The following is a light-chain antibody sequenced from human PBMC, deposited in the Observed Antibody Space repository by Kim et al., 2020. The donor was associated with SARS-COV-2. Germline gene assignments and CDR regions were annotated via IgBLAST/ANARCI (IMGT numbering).Light chain of an antibody. Sequence: ASVGERVTITCRASQGTLNFLAWFQQKPGKVPKLLIYGASTLQSGVPSRFSGSASGTDFTLTISSLQPEDVATYYCQKYNSALWTFGQGTKVDIK. CDR2: GAS. CDR1: QGTLNF. V-gene: IGKV1-27*01. CDR3: QKYNSALWT. J-gene: IGKJ1*01.